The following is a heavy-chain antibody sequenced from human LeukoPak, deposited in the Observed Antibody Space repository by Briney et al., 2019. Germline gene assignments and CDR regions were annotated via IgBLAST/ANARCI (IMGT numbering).Heavy chain of an antibody. V-gene: IGHV4-59*08. CDR3: ARQRAARLGGIDY. CDR1: GGSISSYY. J-gene: IGHJ4*02. CDR2: IYYSGST. D-gene: IGHD6-6*01. Sequence: PSETLSLTCTVSGGSISSYYWSWIRQPPGKGLEWIGYIYYSGSTNYNPSLKTRVPISVDTSKNQFSLKLSSVTAADTAVYYCARQRAARLGGIDYWGQGTLVTVS.